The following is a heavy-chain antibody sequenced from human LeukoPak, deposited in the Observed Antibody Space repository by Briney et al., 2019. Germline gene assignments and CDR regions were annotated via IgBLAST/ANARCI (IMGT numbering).Heavy chain of an antibody. CDR1: GFTFSSYA. J-gene: IGHJ4*02. CDR3: AKGRDYCSGGSCYWNDY. Sequence: GGSLGLSCAASGFTFSSYAMSWVRQAPGKGLEWVSAISGSGGSTYYADSVKGRFTISRDNSKNTLYLQMNSLRAEDTAVYYCAKGRDYCSGGSCYWNDYWGQGTLVTVSS. V-gene: IGHV3-23*01. D-gene: IGHD2-15*01. CDR2: ISGSGGST.